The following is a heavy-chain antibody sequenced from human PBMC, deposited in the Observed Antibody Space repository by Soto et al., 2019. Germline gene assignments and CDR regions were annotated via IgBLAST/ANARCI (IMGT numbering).Heavy chain of an antibody. CDR3: AKDDYPDCSGGSCYFDMGTNFDY. J-gene: IGHJ4*02. CDR2: ISYDGSNK. V-gene: IGHV3-30*18. CDR1: GFTFSSYG. Sequence: GGSLRLSCAASGFTFSSYGMHWVRQAPGKGLEWVAVISYDGSNKYYADSVKGRFTISRDNSKNTLYLQMNSLRAEDTAVYYCAKDDYPDCSGGSCYFDMGTNFDYWGQGTLVTVSS. D-gene: IGHD2-15*01.